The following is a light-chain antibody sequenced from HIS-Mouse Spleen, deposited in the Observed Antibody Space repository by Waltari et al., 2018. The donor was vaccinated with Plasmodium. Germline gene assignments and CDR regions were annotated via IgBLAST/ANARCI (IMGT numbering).Light chain of an antibody. Sequence: EIVMTQSPATLSLSPGARATLSCRASQSVSSNLAWYQQKPGKAPRLRIYGASTRAPGIPARFSGSGSGTEFTLTISSLQSEDFAVYYCQQYNNWSFTFGPGTKVDIK. CDR2: GAS. CDR1: QSVSSN. V-gene: IGKV3-15*01. CDR3: QQYNNWSFT. J-gene: IGKJ3*01.